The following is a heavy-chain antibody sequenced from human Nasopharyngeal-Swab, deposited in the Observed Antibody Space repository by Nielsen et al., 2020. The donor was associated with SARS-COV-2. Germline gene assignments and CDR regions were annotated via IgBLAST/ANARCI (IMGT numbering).Heavy chain of an antibody. D-gene: IGHD3-22*01. J-gene: IGHJ4*02. Sequence: SETLSLTCTVSGGSISSYYWSWIRQPPEKGLEWIGYIYYSGSTNYNPSLKSRVTISVGTSKNQFSLKLSSVTAADTAVYYCARGSGYYDSSGYSDYWGQGTLVTVSS. V-gene: IGHV4-59*13. CDR1: GGSISSYY. CDR2: IYYSGST. CDR3: ARGSGYYDSSGYSDY.